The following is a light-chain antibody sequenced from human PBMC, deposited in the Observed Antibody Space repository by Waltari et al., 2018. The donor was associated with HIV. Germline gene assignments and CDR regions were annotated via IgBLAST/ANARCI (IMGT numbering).Light chain of an antibody. CDR1: SSGVGGSNY. V-gene: IGLV2-14*01. CDR3: SSYTSTYV. J-gene: IGLJ1*01. Sequence: QSALTQPASVSGSPGQSITISCTGTSSGVGGSNYVSWYQQHSGKSPKLTIYDVSNRPSGVSNRVSGAKSGNTASLTSSALQAEDEADEYCSSYTSTYVFGTGTKVTVL. CDR2: DVS.